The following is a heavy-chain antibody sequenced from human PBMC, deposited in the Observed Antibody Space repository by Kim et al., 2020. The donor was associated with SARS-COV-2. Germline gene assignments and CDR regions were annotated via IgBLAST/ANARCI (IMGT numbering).Heavy chain of an antibody. V-gene: IGHV4-59*13. CDR2: IYNSGST. Sequence: SETLSLTCTVSGGSLSGNFWSWIRQTPGKGLEWIGYIYNSGSTYYNPSLKSRVTISVDTSKNQFSLRVSSMTAADTGAYYCARNRGTSPLFDPWGQGTLVTVSS. CDR3: ARNRGTSPLFDP. J-gene: IGHJ5*02. CDR1: GGSLSGNF. D-gene: IGHD3-10*01.